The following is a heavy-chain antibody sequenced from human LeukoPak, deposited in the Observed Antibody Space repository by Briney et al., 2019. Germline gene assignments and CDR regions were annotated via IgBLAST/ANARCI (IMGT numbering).Heavy chain of an antibody. CDR1: GGSISSSSYY. V-gene: IGHV4-39*07. CDR3: ARELVEMQQLVLGLLTNWFDP. CDR2: IYYSGST. Sequence: PSETLSLTCTVSGGSISSSSYYWGWIRQPPGKGLEWIGSIYYSGSTYYNPSLKSRVTISVDTSKNQFSLKLSSVTAADTAVYYCARELVEMQQLVLGLLTNWFDPWGQGTLVTVSS. D-gene: IGHD6-13*01. J-gene: IGHJ5*02.